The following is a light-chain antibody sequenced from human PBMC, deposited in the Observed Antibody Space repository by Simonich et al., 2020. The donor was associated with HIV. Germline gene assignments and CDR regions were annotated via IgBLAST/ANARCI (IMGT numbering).Light chain of an antibody. Sequence: DIQMTQSPSSLSASVGDRVTITCRASQSISSYLNWYQQKPGKAPKLLIYAASSLQSGVPSRLSGSGSGTDFTLTISSLQAEDVAVYYCQQYYITPHTFGQGTKVEIK. CDR3: QQYYITPHT. V-gene: IGKV1-39*01. CDR1: QSISSY. CDR2: AAS. J-gene: IGKJ1*01.